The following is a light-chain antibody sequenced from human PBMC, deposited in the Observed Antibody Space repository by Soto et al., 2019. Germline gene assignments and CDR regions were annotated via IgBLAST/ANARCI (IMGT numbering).Light chain of an antibody. CDR1: QSVSSSH. V-gene: IGKV3-20*01. CDR2: SAS. J-gene: IGKJ1*01. CDR3: HWYGG. Sequence: DILMSQPPDTLSLSPGGRATLSCRASQSVSSSHLAWYQQKPGQAPRLLIYSASSRATGIPDRFSGSGSGTDFTLTISRLEPEDFAVYYCHWYGGFGQGTNVDIK.